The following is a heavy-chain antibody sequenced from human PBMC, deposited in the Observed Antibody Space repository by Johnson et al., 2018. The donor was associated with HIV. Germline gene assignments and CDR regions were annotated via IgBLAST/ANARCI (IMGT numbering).Heavy chain of an antibody. CDR2: IKSKTDGGTT. V-gene: IGHV3-15*01. Sequence: VQLVESGGDVVQPGRSLRLSCTASGFIFSSYPMHWVRQVPGKGLEWVGRIKSKTDGGTTDYVAPVKGRFTISRDDSKNTLYLQMNSLKTEDTAVYYCTTEWWSYAFDIWGQGTMVTVSS. J-gene: IGHJ3*02. CDR3: TTEWWSYAFDI. D-gene: IGHD2-15*01. CDR1: GFIFSSYP.